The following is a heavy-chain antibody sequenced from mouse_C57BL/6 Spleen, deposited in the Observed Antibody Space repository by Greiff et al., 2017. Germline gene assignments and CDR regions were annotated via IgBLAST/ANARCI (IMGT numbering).Heavy chain of an antibody. V-gene: IGHV1-18*01. CDR3: ARRYYYGSSWYFDV. J-gene: IGHJ1*03. D-gene: IGHD1-1*01. CDR2: INPNNGGT. Sequence: VQLQQSGPELVKPGASVKIPCKASGYTFTDYNMDWVKQSHGKSLEWIGDINPNNGGTIYNQKFKGKATLTVDKSSSTAYMELRSLTSEDTAVYYCARRYYYGSSWYFDVWGTGTTVTVSS. CDR1: GYTFTDYN.